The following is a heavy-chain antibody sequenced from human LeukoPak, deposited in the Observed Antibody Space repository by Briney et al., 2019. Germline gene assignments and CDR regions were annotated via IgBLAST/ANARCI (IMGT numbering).Heavy chain of an antibody. V-gene: IGHV1-2*02. CDR1: RYTFTPYD. Sequence: ASVKVSCKAFRYTFTPYDMHSGRQAPGHRLEWMGWINPNSGDTNSAQKFQGRVTMTKDTSNSKVYMELSRLGSDDTTVYYCARDGGFDYWGQGTLVTVSS. CDR3: ARDGGFDY. CDR2: INPNSGDT. J-gene: IGHJ4*02. D-gene: IGHD3-10*01.